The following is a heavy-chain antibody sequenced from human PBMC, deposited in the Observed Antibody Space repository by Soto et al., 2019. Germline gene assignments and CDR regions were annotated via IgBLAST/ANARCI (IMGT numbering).Heavy chain of an antibody. CDR1: GYIFASYW. V-gene: IGHV5-10-1*01. Sequence: PGESLKISCKGSGYIFASYWISWVRQMPGKPLEWMGRIDPSDSYTNYSPSFQGHVTITADKSISTAYLQWSSLKASDTAMYYCARQPASNYNSSGYPNPANTYYYGMDVWGQGTTVTVSS. CDR2: IDPSDSYT. CDR3: ARQPASNYNSSGYPNPANTYYYGMDV. D-gene: IGHD3-22*01. J-gene: IGHJ6*02.